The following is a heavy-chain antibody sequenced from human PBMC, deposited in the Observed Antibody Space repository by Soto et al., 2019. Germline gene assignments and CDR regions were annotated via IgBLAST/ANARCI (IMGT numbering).Heavy chain of an antibody. CDR1: GFTVSSNY. D-gene: IGHD6-19*01. J-gene: IGHJ4*02. V-gene: IGHV3-53*04. Sequence: GGSLRLSCAASGFTVSSNYMSWVRQAPGKGLEWVSVIYSGGSTYYADSVKGRFTISRHNSKNTLYLQMNSLRAEDTAVYYCARGLFGQWLVFDYWGQGTLVTVSS. CDR3: ARGLFGQWLVFDY. CDR2: IYSGGST.